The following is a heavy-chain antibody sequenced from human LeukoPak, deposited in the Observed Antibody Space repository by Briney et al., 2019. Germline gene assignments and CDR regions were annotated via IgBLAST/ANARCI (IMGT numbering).Heavy chain of an antibody. V-gene: IGHV4-4*07. J-gene: IGHJ6*03. D-gene: IGHD2-15*01. CDR3: ARGGYCSGGSCYPIYYYYYYMDV. CDR1: GGSISSYH. CDR2: IYTSGST. Sequence: SETLSLTCTVSGGSISSYHWSWIRQPAGKGLEWIGRIYTSGSTNYNPSLKSRVTISVDTSKNQFSLKLSSVTAADTAVYYCARGGYCSGGSCYPIYYYYYYMDVWGKGTTVTVSS.